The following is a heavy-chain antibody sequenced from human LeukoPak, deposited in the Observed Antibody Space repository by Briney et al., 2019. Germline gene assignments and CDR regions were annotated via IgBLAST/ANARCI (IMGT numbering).Heavy chain of an antibody. CDR2: ISSSSSTI. CDR3: ASLGPRFDP. CDR1: GFTFSSYS. Sequence: GGSLRLSCAASGFTFSSYSMNWVRQAPGKGLEWVSYISSSSSTIYYADSVKGRFTISRDNAKKSLYLQMNSLRAEDTAVYYCASLGPRFDPWGQGTLVTVSS. V-gene: IGHV3-48*01. J-gene: IGHJ5*02.